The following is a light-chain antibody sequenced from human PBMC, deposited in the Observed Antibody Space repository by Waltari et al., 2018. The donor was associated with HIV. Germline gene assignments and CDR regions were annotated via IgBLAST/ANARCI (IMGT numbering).Light chain of an antibody. CDR1: SSTIAKNT. J-gene: IGLJ1*01. Sequence: QSVLNQPPSASGTPGQRVTISCSGSSSTIAKNTVNWYQQLPGTAPKLLIYSNNQRPSGVPDRFSGSKSGTSASLAISGLQSEDEADYYCAAWDDSLKGYVFGPGTEVSVL. CDR3: AAWDDSLKGYV. CDR2: SNN. V-gene: IGLV1-44*01.